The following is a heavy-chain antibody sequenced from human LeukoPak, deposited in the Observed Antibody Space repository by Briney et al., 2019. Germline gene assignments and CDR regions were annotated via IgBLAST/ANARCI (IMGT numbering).Heavy chain of an antibody. CDR2: TSAYNDNA. V-gene: IGHV1-18*04. CDR3: ARGTFFDY. CDR1: GYTFTGYY. Sequence: ASVKVSCKASGYTFTGYYIHWVRQAPGQGLEWMGWTSAYNDNADYAQKLQGRVTMTTDTSTSTAYMELRSLRSDDTAVYYCARGTFFDYWGQGTLVTVSS. J-gene: IGHJ4*02.